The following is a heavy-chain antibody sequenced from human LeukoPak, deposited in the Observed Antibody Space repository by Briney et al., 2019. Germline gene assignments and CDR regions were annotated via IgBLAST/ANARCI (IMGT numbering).Heavy chain of an antibody. V-gene: IGHV1-3*01. CDR1: GYTFTSYA. D-gene: IGHD3-3*01. CDR2: INADNGNT. Sequence: ASVTVSCKASGYTFTSYAMHWVRQAPGQRLEWMGWINADNGNTKYSQKFRGRVTITRDTSASTAYMELSSLRSEDTAVYYCARPLDDAFDIWGQGTMVTVSS. J-gene: IGHJ3*02. CDR3: ARPLDDAFDI.